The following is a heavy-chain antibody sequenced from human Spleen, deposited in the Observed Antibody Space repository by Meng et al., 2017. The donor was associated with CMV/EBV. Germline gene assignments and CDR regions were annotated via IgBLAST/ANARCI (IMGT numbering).Heavy chain of an antibody. CDR1: GGTFSGYY. J-gene: IGHJ4*02. V-gene: IGHV4-34*01. Sequence: SETLSLTCAVYGGTFSGYYWSWIRQSSGRGLEWIGEINHSGSSAYNPSLKSRVSISVDTSKNQFSLKLNSVAAADTAVYYCAREITAKRYENYFDYWGQGILVTVSS. CDR2: INHSGSS. D-gene: IGHD1-14*01. CDR3: AREITAKRYENYFDY.